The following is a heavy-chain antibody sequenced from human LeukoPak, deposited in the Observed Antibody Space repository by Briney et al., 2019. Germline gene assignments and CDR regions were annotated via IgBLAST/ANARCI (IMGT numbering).Heavy chain of an antibody. CDR1: GFTVSSNY. CDR3: ARDLEYYDSSGYYSVRD. CDR2: IYSGGST. D-gene: IGHD3-22*01. V-gene: IGHV3-66*01. Sequence: GGSLRLSCAASGFTVSSNYMSWVRQAPGKGLEWVSVIYSGGSTYYADSVKGRFTISRDNSKNTLYLQMNSLRAEDTAVYYCARDLEYYDSSGYYSVRDWGQGTLVTVSS. J-gene: IGHJ1*01.